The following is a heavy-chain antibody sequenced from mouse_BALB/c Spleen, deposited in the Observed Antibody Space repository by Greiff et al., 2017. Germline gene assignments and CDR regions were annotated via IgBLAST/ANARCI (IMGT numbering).Heavy chain of an antibody. CDR1: GYSITSDYA. CDR2: ISYSGST. Sequence: VQLQQSGPGLVKPSQSLSLTCTVTGYSITSDYAWNWIRQFPGNKLEWMGYISYSGSTSYNPSLKSRISITRDTSKNQFFLQLNSVTTEDTATYYCARDGNYPFDYWGQGTTLTVSS. CDR3: ARDGNYPFDY. D-gene: IGHD2-1*01. J-gene: IGHJ2*01. V-gene: IGHV3-2*02.